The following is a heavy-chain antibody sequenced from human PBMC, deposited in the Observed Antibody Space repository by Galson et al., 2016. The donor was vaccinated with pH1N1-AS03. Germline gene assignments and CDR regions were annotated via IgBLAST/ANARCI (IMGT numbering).Heavy chain of an antibody. CDR1: GGTFDTFG. Sequence: SVKVSCKASGGTFDTFGISWVRQAPGLGLEWMGGIIPILNRAKYAPKFRGRVTITADDSTSTAYMELRNLRSDDTAVYYCGGGTSDAFDIWGQGTMFIVSS. V-gene: IGHV1-69*13. CDR2: IIPILNRA. J-gene: IGHJ3*02. CDR3: GGGTSDAFDI. D-gene: IGHD1-1*01.